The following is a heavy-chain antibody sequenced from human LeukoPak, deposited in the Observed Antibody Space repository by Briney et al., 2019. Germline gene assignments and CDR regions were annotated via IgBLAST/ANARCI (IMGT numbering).Heavy chain of an antibody. CDR2: INPSGGST. J-gene: IGHJ5*02. CDR1: GYTFTNYY. Sequence: GASVKVSCKASGYTFTNYYMHWVRQAPGQGLEWMGIINPSGGSTKYAQTFQGRVTMTTDPSTNTVYMDLSSLRSEDTAVYYCARRLRRGWFDPWGQGTLVTVSS. V-gene: IGHV1-46*01. CDR3: ARRLRRGWFDP. D-gene: IGHD4-17*01.